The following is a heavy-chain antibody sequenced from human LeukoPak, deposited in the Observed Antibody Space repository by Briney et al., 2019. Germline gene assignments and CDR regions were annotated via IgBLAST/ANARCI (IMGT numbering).Heavy chain of an antibody. CDR1: GFTFSSYA. J-gene: IGHJ3*02. D-gene: IGHD3-22*01. CDR2: ISYDGSNK. Sequence: GGSLRLSCAASGFTFSSYAMHWVRQAPGKGLEWVAVISYDGSNKYYADSVKGRFTISRDNSKNTLYLQMNSLRAEDTAVYYCARENAQMNYYDSTPSGAFDIWGQGTMVTVSS. CDR3: ARENAQMNYYDSTPSGAFDI. V-gene: IGHV3-30*04.